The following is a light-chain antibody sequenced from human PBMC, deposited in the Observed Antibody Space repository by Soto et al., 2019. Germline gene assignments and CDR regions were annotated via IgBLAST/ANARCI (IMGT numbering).Light chain of an antibody. Sequence: EIVMTQSPATLSVSPGETATISCRASQSVSSNLAWYQQKPGQAPRLLIYDASNRATGTPARFSGSGSGTDFTLTISRLEPEDFAVYYCQQRSNWETFGQGTKVDIK. CDR1: QSVSSN. CDR2: DAS. CDR3: QQRSNWET. J-gene: IGKJ1*01. V-gene: IGKV3-11*01.